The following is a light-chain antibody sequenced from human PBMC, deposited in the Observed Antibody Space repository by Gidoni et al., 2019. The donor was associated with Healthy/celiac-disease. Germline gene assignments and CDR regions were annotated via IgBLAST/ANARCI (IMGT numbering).Light chain of an antibody. J-gene: IGKJ2*01. Sequence: DIVMTQSPDSLAGSLGERATINCKSSQSVLYSSNNKNYLAWYQQKPGQPPKLLIYWASTRESGVPDRFSGSGSGTDFTLTISSLQAEDVAVYYCQQYYSTPNFGQGTKLEIK. CDR3: QQYYSTPN. CDR1: QSVLYSSNNKNY. CDR2: WAS. V-gene: IGKV4-1*01.